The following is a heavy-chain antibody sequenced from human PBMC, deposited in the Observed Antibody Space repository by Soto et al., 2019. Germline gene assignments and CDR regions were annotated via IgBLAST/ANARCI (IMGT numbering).Heavy chain of an antibody. CDR3: ARRTSMTTMKNGMAV. CDR1: GYSITRGHY. CDR2: IHHSGRT. J-gene: IGHJ6*04. V-gene: IGHV4-38-2*01. Sequence: PWETLSLTWYVSGYSITRGHYWGWIRQPPGKGLECVGIIHHSGRTYYNPSLKSRVTISIDTSRNRFSLKLISVTAADTAVYYCARRTSMTTMKNGMAVWGKGT.